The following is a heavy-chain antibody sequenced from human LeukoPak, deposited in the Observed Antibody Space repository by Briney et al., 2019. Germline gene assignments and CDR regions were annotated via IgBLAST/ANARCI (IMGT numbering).Heavy chain of an antibody. CDR1: GASISSSY. CDR2: IYYSGST. V-gene: IGHV4-59*12. J-gene: IGHJ5*02. CDR3: ARGGTGYSLASWFDP. Sequence: PSETLSLTCTVSGASISSSYWSWIRQPPGKGLEWIGYIYYSGSTNYNPSLKSRVTISVDTSKNQFSLKLSSVTAADTAVYYCARGGTGYSLASWFDPWGQGTLVTVSS. D-gene: IGHD3/OR15-3a*01.